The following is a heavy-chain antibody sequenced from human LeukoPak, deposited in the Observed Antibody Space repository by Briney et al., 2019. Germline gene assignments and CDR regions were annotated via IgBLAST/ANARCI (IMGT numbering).Heavy chain of an antibody. CDR2: ISTYNGDT. CDR1: GYPFTIHA. CDR3: ARDPSNTSGYYAYLDS. V-gene: IGHV1-18*01. D-gene: IGHD6-19*01. J-gene: IGHJ4*02. Sequence: ASVKVSCKASGYPFTIHAISWVRQAPGQGLEWMGWISTYNGDTKYAQKTQGRVTMTTDSSTSTAYLEVRSLKYDDTAVYYCARDPSNTSGYYAYLDSWGQGTLVTVSS.